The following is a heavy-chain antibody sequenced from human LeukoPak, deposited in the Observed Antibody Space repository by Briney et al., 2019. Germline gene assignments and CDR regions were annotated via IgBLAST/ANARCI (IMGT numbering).Heavy chain of an antibody. CDR2: ISGSGGST. Sequence: GGSLRLSCAASGFTFSSYAMSWVRKAPGKGLEWVSAISGSGGSTYYADSVKGRFTISRGNSKNTLYLQMNSLRAEDTAVYYCAKGPQGITIFGVVKYWGQGTLVTVSS. J-gene: IGHJ4*02. V-gene: IGHV3-23*01. CDR1: GFTFSSYA. D-gene: IGHD3-3*01. CDR3: AKGPQGITIFGVVKY.